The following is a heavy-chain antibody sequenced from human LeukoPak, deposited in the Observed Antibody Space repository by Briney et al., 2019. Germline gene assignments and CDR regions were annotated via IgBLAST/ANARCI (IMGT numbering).Heavy chain of an antibody. CDR2: ISYDGSNK. CDR3: ARGGRYCSSTSCYGNWFDP. J-gene: IGHJ5*02. D-gene: IGHD2-2*01. Sequence: GGSLRLSCAASGFTFSTYEMSWVRQAPGKGLEWVAVISYDGSNKYYADSVRGRFTISRDNSKNTLYLQMNSLRAEDTAVYYCARGGRYCSSTSCYGNWFDPWGQGTLVTVSS. V-gene: IGHV3-30-3*01. CDR1: GFTFSTYE.